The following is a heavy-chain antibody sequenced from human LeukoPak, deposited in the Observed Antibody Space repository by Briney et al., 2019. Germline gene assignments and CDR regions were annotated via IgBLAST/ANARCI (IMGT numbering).Heavy chain of an antibody. D-gene: IGHD7-27*01. CDR1: GFTFDDYA. V-gene: IGHV3-9*01. CDR2: ISWNGTNI. J-gene: IGHJ4*02. CDR3: AKGDWGDY. Sequence: GGSLRLSCATSGFTFDDYAMHWVRQAPGKGLEWVSGISWNGTNIDYADSVKGRFTISRDNAKDSLYLQMNSLRAEDTALYYCAKGDWGDYWGQGTLVTVSS.